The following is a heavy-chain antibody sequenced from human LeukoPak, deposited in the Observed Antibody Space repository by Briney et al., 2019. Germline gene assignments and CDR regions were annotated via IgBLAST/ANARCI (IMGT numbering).Heavy chain of an antibody. Sequence: ASVKVSCKASGYTFTSYYTHWVRQAPGQGLEWMGIIKPSGGSTLYAQKFQGRVTVTSDMSTSTVYVELSSLRSEDTAVYYCAREVPENFNFDYWGQGPLVTVSS. CDR1: GYTFTSYY. CDR3: AREVPENFNFDY. CDR2: IKPSGGST. J-gene: IGHJ4*02. V-gene: IGHV1-46*01. D-gene: IGHD2/OR15-2a*01.